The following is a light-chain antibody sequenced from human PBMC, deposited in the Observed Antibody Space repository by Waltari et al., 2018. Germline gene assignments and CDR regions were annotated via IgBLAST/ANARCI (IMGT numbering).Light chain of an antibody. V-gene: IGLV3-10*01. CDR3: YSTDSTGNHVV. J-gene: IGLJ2*01. CDR1: ALPKKY. Sequence: SYELTQPPSVSVSPGQTARITCSGDALPKKYAFWYQQNSGQAPVLIIYDDNKRPSGIPERFSGSSSGTMATLTISGAQVEDEAVYYCYSTDSTGNHVVFGGGTKLTVL. CDR2: DDN.